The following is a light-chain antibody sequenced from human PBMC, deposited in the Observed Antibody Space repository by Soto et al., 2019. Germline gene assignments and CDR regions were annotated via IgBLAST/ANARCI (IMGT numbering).Light chain of an antibody. J-gene: IGKJ1*01. CDR1: QTIGIN. Sequence: EIVMTQSPATLSVSPGERATLSCRASQTIGINLAWYQQKPGQTPSLLIYSASTGATGIPGRFSGSGAGTEFTLTISSLQSEDFAVYYCQQDNRWPRTFGQGTKVEI. CDR3: QQDNRWPRT. V-gene: IGKV3-15*01. CDR2: SAS.